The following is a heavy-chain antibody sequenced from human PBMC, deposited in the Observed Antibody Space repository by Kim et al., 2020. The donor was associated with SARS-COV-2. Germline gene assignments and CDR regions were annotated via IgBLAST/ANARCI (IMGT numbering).Heavy chain of an antibody. CDR3: ARAGAVAGTFDY. D-gene: IGHD6-19*01. Sequence: NYNPSLKRRVTISVDTSKNQFSLELGSVTAAGTAVYYCARAGAVAGTFDYWGQGTLVSVSS. J-gene: IGHJ4*02. V-gene: IGHV4-34*01.